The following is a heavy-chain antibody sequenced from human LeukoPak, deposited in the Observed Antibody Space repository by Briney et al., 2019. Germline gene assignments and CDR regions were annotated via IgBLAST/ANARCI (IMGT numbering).Heavy chain of an antibody. Sequence: GASVKVSCKASGYTFTSYGISWMRQAPGQGLEWMGWISAYNGNTNYAQKLQGRVTMTTDTSTSTAYMELRSLRSDDTAVYYCARDRYYDSSGRTGFDYWGQGTLVTVSS. CDR3: ARDRYYDSSGRTGFDY. D-gene: IGHD3-22*01. J-gene: IGHJ4*02. V-gene: IGHV1-18*01. CDR2: ISAYNGNT. CDR1: GYTFTSYG.